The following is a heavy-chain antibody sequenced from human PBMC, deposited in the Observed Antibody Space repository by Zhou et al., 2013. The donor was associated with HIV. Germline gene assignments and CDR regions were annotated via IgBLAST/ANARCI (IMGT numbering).Heavy chain of an antibody. V-gene: IGHV1-69*05. CDR2: IIPIFGTA. CDR3: ARSKLTGVQSRYYYMDV. J-gene: IGHJ6*03. Sequence: QVQLVQSGAEVKKPGSSVKVSCKASGGTFSSYAISWVRQAPGQGLEWMGGIIPIFGTANYAQKFQGRVTITTDESTSTAYMELSSLRSEDTAVYYCARSKLTGVQSRYYYMDVWGKGTNGHRLL. CDR1: GGTFSSYA. D-gene: IGHD7-27*01.